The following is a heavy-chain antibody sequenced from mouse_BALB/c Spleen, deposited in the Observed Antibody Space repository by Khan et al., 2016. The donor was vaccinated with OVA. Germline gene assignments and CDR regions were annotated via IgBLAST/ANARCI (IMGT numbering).Heavy chain of an antibody. Sequence: QVQLQQSGPGLVRPSQSLSITCTVSGFSLTTYGVHWVRQSPGKGLEWLGVIWSGGSTDYSADFISRLSISKDNSTSQVFVKMNSLQPNDTAIYYCARNYDYDEGLAYWGQGTLVTVSA. CDR1: GFSLTTYG. V-gene: IGHV2-2*02. J-gene: IGHJ3*01. CDR2: IWSGGST. D-gene: IGHD2-4*01. CDR3: ARNYDYDEGLAY.